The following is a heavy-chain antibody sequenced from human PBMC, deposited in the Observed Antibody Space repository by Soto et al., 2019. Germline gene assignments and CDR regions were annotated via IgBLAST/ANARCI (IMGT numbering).Heavy chain of an antibody. J-gene: IGHJ4*02. CDR3: ARGLLRFLEWVD. CDR1: GYTFTSYD. D-gene: IGHD3-3*01. V-gene: IGHV1-8*01. Sequence: GASVKVSCKASGYTFTSYDINWVRQATGQGLEWMGWMNPNSGNTGYAQKFQGRVTMTRNTSISTAYMELSSLRSEDTAVYYCARGLLRFLEWVDWGQGTLVTVSS. CDR2: MNPNSGNT.